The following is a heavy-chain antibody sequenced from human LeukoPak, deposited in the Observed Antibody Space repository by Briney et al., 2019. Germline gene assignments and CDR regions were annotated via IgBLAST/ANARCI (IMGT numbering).Heavy chain of an antibody. J-gene: IGHJ3*02. V-gene: IGHV3-21*01. Sequence: PGGSLRLSCAASGFTFSSYSMNWVRQAPGKGLEWVSSISSSSSYIYYADSVKGRFTISRDNAKNSLYLQMNSLRAEDTAVYYCARDRRKSAAAGDAFDIWGQGTMVTVSS. CDR1: GFTFSSYS. CDR3: ARDRRKSAAAGDAFDI. CDR2: ISSSSSYI. D-gene: IGHD6-13*01.